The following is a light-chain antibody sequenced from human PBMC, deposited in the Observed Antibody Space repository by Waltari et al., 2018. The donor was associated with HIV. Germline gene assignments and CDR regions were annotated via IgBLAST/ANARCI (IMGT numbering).Light chain of an antibody. Sequence: DIQMTQSPSSMSASVGDRVTITCRSSQSIRSNLNWYQQKPGKAPKLLIYAASSLQSGVPARFSCSGSGTDFPLTISSLQPEDFVTYHCEQSYNSPRTFGQGTKVEIK. V-gene: IGKV1-39*01. CDR2: AAS. CDR1: QSIRSN. CDR3: EQSYNSPRT. J-gene: IGKJ1*01.